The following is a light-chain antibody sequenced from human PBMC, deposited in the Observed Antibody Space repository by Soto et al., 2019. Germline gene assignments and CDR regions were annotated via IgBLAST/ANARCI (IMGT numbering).Light chain of an antibody. Sequence: EVVMTQSPATLSASPGERATLSCRASQSVSSNLVWYQQKPGQAPRLLIYGASTRATGIPARFSGSGSGTEFTFTISSMQSEDFAVYYCQQYNNWPPWTFGQGTKVEIK. CDR1: QSVSSN. J-gene: IGKJ1*01. CDR2: GAS. CDR3: QQYNNWPPWT. V-gene: IGKV3-15*01.